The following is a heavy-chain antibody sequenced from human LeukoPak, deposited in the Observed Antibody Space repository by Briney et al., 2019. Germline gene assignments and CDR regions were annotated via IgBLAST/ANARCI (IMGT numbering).Heavy chain of an antibody. CDR3: ARAAAAGTFDY. Sequence: GGSLGLSCAASGFTFSSYSMNWVRQAPGKGLEWVSSISSSSSYIYYADSVKGRFTISRDNAKNSLYLQMNSLRAEDTAVYYCARAAAAGTFDYWGQGTLVTVSS. D-gene: IGHD6-13*01. V-gene: IGHV3-21*01. CDR1: GFTFSSYS. J-gene: IGHJ4*02. CDR2: ISSSSSYI.